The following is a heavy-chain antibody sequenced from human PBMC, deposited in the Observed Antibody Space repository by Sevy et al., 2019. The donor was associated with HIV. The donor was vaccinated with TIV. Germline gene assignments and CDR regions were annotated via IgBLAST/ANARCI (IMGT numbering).Heavy chain of an antibody. V-gene: IGHV4-59*01. CDR3: AREPRAGRYFDY. D-gene: IGHD1-1*01. CDR1: GGSISTYY. J-gene: IGHJ4*02. CDR2: IYGST. Sequence: SETLSLTCTVSGGSISTYYWSWIRQPPGKGLEWIGHIYGSTNYNPSLKSRVTISVDTSKNQFSLKLTSVTAADTAVYYCAREPRAGRYFDYWGQGTLVTVSS.